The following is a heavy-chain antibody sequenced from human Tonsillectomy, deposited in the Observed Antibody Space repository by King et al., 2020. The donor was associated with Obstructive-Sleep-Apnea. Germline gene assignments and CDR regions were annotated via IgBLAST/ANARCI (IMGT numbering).Heavy chain of an antibody. Sequence: VQLVESGGGLVKPGGSLRLSCAASGFTFSNAWMSWVRQAPGKGLEWVGRIKSKTDGGTTDYAAPVKGRFTISRDDSKNTLYLQMNSLKTEDTAVYYCTTSHYYDSSGYSDAFDIWGQGTMVTVSS. CDR2: IKSKTDGGTT. CDR1: GFTFSNAW. J-gene: IGHJ3*02. D-gene: IGHD3-22*01. CDR3: TTSHYYDSSGYSDAFDI. V-gene: IGHV3-15*01.